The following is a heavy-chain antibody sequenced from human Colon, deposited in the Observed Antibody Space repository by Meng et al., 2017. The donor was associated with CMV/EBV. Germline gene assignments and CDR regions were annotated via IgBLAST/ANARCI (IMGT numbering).Heavy chain of an antibody. V-gene: IGHV3-30*04. Sequence: GESLKISCAASGFTFSSYAMHWVRQAPGKGLAGVAVRSYDGSNKYYADSVKGRFTISRDNSKNTLYLQMNSLRAEDTAVYYCARERYSYGSNWFDPWGQGTLVTVSS. J-gene: IGHJ5*02. D-gene: IGHD5-18*01. CDR3: ARERYSYGSNWFDP. CDR2: RSYDGSNK. CDR1: GFTFSSYA.